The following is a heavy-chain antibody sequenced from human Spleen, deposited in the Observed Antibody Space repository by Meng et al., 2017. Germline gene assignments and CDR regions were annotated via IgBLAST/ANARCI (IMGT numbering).Heavy chain of an antibody. V-gene: IGHV5-51*01. D-gene: IGHD6-13*01. Sequence: GESLKISCTASGYRFTTYWLGWVRQVPGKGLEWMGIIHPDGSDTRYKSSFQGLVTMSADRSINTAFLQWTTLRASDSAMYYCARHAIWYSSSWYERGMDGWGQGTTVTVSS. CDR3: ARHAIWYSSSWYERGMDG. CDR2: IHPDGSDT. CDR1: GYRFTTYW. J-gene: IGHJ6*02.